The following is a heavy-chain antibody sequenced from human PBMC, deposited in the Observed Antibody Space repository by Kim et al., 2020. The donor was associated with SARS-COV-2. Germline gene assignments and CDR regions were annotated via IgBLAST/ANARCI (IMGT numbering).Heavy chain of an antibody. J-gene: IGHJ5*02. Sequence: SVNVSCKASGGTFSSYAISWVRQAPGQGLEWMGGIIPIFGTANYAQKFQGRVTITADESTSTAYMELSSLRSEDTAVYYCAREGAGTLVAATKKRYWFDPWGQGTLVTVSS. CDR3: AREGAGTLVAATKKRYWFDP. CDR2: IIPIFGTA. CDR1: GGTFSSYA. V-gene: IGHV1-69*13. D-gene: IGHD2-15*01.